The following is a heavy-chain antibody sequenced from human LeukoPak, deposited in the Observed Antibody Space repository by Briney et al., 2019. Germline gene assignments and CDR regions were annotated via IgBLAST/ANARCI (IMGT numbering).Heavy chain of an antibody. V-gene: IGHV3-7*01. D-gene: IGHD3-16*01. CDR1: GFAFSSYW. J-gene: IGHJ4*02. CDR2: IKKDGSEK. Sequence: GGSLRLSCAASGFAFSSYWMSWVRQAPGKGLEWVANIKKDGSEKYYVDSVKGRFIISRDNAKNSLYLQMNSLRVEDTAVYYCARAWGYFDYWGQGTLVTVSS. CDR3: ARAWGYFDY.